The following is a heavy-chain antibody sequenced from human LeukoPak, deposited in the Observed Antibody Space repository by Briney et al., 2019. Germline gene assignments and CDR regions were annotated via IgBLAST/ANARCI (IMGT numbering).Heavy chain of an antibody. CDR3: NPVIMIGVVSDY. CDR2: ISGSGGST. V-gene: IGHV3-23*01. J-gene: IGHJ4*02. CDR1: GFTFSSYA. D-gene: IGHD3-3*01. Sequence: GGSLRLSCAASGFTFSSYAMSWVRQAPGKGLEWVSAISGSGGSTYYADSVKGRFTISRDNSKNTLYLQMNSLRAEDTAVYYFNPVIMIGVVSDYWGQGTLVTVSS.